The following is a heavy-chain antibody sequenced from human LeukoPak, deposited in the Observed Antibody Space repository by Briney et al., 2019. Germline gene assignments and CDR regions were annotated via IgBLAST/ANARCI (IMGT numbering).Heavy chain of an antibody. J-gene: IGHJ3*02. CDR3: ASRSKQRRAFDI. Sequence: ASVKVSCKASGYTFTSYGISWVRQAPGQGLEWMGWISAYNGNTNYAQKLQGRVTMTTDTSTSTAYMELRSLRSDDTAVYYCASRSKQRRAFDIWGQGTMVTVSS. V-gene: IGHV1-18*01. CDR1: GYTFTSYG. D-gene: IGHD6-25*01. CDR2: ISAYNGNT.